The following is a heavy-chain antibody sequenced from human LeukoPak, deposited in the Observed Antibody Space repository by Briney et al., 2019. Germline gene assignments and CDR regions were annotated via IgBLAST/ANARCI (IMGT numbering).Heavy chain of an antibody. CDR2: INPNSGGT. J-gene: IGHJ3*02. Sequence: ASVKVSCKAPGYTFSDYYIHWVRQAPGQGLEWMGRINPNSGGTNYAQEFQGRVTMTRDTSISTAYMELSRLRSDDTALYYCARAGVWDYSDTSGYHNGAFDIWGQGTMVTVSS. CDR1: GYTFSDYY. D-gene: IGHD3-22*01. V-gene: IGHV1-2*06. CDR3: ARAGVWDYSDTSGYHNGAFDI.